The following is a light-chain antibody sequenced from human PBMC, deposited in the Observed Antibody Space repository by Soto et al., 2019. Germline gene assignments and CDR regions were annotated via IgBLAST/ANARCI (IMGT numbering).Light chain of an antibody. CDR1: SSNIGGNT. Sequence: QSVLTQPPSASGTPGQRVTISCSGSSSNIGGNTVNWYQQLPGTAPKLLIYTNNQRPSGVPDRFSGSKSGASASLAISGLQSEDEADYYCAAWDDSLNVVVFGGGTKLTVL. CDR3: AAWDDSLNVVV. V-gene: IGLV1-44*01. J-gene: IGLJ2*01. CDR2: TNN.